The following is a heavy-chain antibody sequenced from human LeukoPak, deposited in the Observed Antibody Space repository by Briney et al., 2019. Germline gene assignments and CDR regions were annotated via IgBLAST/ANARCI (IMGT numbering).Heavy chain of an antibody. J-gene: IGHJ4*02. D-gene: IGHD1-26*01. CDR2: IYHSGST. CDR3: ARSEVGAVSRRGDYFDY. Sequence: PSETLSLTCTVSGYSISSGYYWGWIRQPPGKGLEWIGSIYHSGSTYYNPSLKSRVTISVDTSENQFSLKLSSVTAADTAVYYCARSEVGAVSRRGDYFDYWGQGTLVTVSP. V-gene: IGHV4-38-2*02. CDR1: GYSISSGYY.